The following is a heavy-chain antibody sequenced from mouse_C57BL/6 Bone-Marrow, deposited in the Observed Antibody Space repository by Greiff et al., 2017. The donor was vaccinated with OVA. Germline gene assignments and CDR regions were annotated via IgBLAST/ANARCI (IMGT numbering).Heavy chain of an antibody. CDR1: GFTFSDYG. J-gene: IGHJ3*01. D-gene: IGHD2-1*01. CDR2: ISNLAYSI. Sequence: DVKLVESGGGLVQPGGSLKLSCAASGFTFSDYGMAWVRQAPRKGPEWVAFISNLAYSIYYADTVTGRFTISRENAKNTLYLEMSSLRSEDTAMYYCARGDYYGNPLAYWGQGTLVTVSA. V-gene: IGHV5-15*01. CDR3: ARGDYYGNPLAY.